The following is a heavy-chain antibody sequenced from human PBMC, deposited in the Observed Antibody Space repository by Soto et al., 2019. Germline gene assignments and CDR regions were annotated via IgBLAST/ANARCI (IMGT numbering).Heavy chain of an antibody. CDR1: GFTFTNYW. J-gene: IGHJ5*02. CDR3: ARTGRSGRRWFDFFDR. Sequence: GEYLKISCENSGFTFTNYWIVWVRQVPGKGLERMGLIYPADSDTRYNPSFQGQVTISADTSTNTAFLHWSSLSASDSVTFFCARTGRSGRRWFDFFDRRGQGTLVTVSS. V-gene: IGHV5-51*01. D-gene: IGHD3-9*01. CDR2: IYPADSDT.